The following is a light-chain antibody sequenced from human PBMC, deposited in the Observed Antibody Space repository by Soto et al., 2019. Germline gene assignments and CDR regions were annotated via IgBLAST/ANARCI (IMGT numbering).Light chain of an antibody. CDR3: CSYAGTYAVV. CDR2: DVT. CDR1: SSDVGGYNF. V-gene: IGLV2-11*01. J-gene: IGLJ2*01. Sequence: QSALTQPRSVSGSPGQSVTDSCTGTSSDVGGYNFVSWFQQHPGKAPKLIIYDVTERPSGVPDRFSGSKSGNTASLTISGLQAEDEADYYCCSYAGTYAVVFGGGTKLTVL.